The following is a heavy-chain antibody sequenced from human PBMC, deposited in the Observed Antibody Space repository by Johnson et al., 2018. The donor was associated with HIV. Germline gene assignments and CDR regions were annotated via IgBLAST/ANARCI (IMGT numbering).Heavy chain of an antibody. CDR3: AREGGDGYSPSAFDI. J-gene: IGHJ3*02. Sequence: VQLVESGGGLVQPGGSLRLSCAGSEFTFNSYWMSWVRQAPGEGLEWVANINQDGTEKYYADSMRGRFTISRDNAKNSLYLQMNSLRAEDTAVYYCAREGGDGYSPSAFDIWGQGTMVTVSS. CDR1: EFTFNSYW. CDR2: INQDGTEK. D-gene: IGHD5-24*01. V-gene: IGHV3-7*01.